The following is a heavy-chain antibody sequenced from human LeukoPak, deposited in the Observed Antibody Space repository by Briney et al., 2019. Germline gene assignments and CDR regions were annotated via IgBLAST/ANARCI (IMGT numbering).Heavy chain of an antibody. CDR1: GGSISSSSYY. CDR3: ASYGGYSYGQSYYFDY. CDR2: IYYSGST. J-gene: IGHJ4*02. V-gene: IGHV4-39*01. Sequence: SETLSLTCAVSGGSISSSSYYWGWIRQPPGKGLEWIGSIYYSGSTYYNPSLKSRVTISVDTSKNQFSLKLSSVTAADTAVYYCASYGGYSYGQSYYFDYWGQGTLVTVSS. D-gene: IGHD5-18*01.